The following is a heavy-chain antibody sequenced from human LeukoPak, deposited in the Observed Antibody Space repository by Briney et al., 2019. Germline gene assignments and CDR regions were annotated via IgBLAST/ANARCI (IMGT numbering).Heavy chain of an antibody. CDR2: ISGSGGST. CDR3: AKDCSCASCNDY. CDR1: GFTFSSYA. J-gene: IGHJ4*02. V-gene: IGHV3-23*01. D-gene: IGHD2-15*01. Sequence: QPGGSLRLSCAASGFTFSSYAMSWVRQAPGRGLEWVSAISGSGGSTYYADSVKGRFTISRDNSKNTLYLQMNSLRAEDTAVYYCAKDCSCASCNDYWGQGTLVTVSS.